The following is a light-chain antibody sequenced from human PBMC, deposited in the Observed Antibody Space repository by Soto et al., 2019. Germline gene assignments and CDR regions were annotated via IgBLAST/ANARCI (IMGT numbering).Light chain of an antibody. CDR2: EVS. V-gene: IGLV2-14*01. J-gene: IGLJ2*01. CDR3: TSYTGSRSPLV. CDR1: SSDVGGYNY. Sequence: QSVLTQPASVSGSPGQSITISCSGTSSDVGGYNYVSWYQQHPGKAPKLMIYEVSQRPSGVSNRFSGSKSGNTASLTISGLQAEDEADYYCTSYTGSRSPLVFGGGTKLTVL.